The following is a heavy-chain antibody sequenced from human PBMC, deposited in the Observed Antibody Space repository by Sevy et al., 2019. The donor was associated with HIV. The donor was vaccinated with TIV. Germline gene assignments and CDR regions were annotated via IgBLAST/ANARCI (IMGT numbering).Heavy chain of an antibody. J-gene: IGHJ3*02. Sequence: GGFLRLSCAASGFTFRNYVMNWVRQPPGKGLEWVSVISDGGGTTYYADSVKGGFTISRDDSKSTLYLQMNSLRVEDTAVYFCAKRLAGAMAALVIWGQGTMVTGSS. V-gene: IGHV3-23*01. CDR3: AKRLAGAMAALVI. CDR1: GFTFRNYV. CDR2: ISDGGGTT.